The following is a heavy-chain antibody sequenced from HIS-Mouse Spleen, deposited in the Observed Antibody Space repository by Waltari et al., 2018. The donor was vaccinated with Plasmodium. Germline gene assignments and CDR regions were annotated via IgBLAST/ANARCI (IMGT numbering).Heavy chain of an antibody. J-gene: IGHJ2*01. D-gene: IGHD6-13*01. CDR3: ASSWYWYFDL. CDR1: GFPFSSYW. V-gene: IGHV3-7*01. CDR2: IKQDGSEK. Sequence: EVQLVESGGGLVQPGGSLRLSCAASGFPFSSYWVSWVRQAPGKGLEWVANIKQDGSEKYYVDSVKGRFTSSRDNAKNSLYLQMNSLRAEDTAVYYCASSWYWYFDLWGRGTLVTVSS.